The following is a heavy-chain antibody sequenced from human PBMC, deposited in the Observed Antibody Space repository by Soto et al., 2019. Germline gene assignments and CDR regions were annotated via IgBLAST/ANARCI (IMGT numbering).Heavy chain of an antibody. CDR1: GASISSGDYY. D-gene: IGHD2-15*01. CDR3: ARGQVVAAQH. V-gene: IGHV4-30-4*01. J-gene: IGHJ4*02. CDR2: IYYSGNT. Sequence: SETLSLTCTVSGASISSGDYYWTWIRQPPGKGLEWIGSIYYSGNTYYNPSLKSRVTISVDRSKNQFSLKLSSVTAADTAVYYCARGQVVAAQHWGQGTLVTVSS.